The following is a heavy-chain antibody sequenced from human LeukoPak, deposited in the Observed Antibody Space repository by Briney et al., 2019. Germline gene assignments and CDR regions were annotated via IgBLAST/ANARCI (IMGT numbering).Heavy chain of an antibody. J-gene: IGHJ6*03. CDR1: GGTFSSYA. CDR2: IIPIFGTA. V-gene: IGHV1-69*05. CDR3: ARGLELPIYYMDV. Sequence: ASVKVSCKASGGTFSSYAISWVRQAPGQGLEWMGGIIPIFGTANYAQKFQGRVTITTDESTSTAYMELSSLSSEDTAVYYCARGLELPIYYMDVWGKGTTVTVSS. D-gene: IGHD1-7*01.